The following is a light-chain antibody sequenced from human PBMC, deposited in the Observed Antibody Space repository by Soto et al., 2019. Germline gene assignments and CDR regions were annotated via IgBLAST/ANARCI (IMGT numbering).Light chain of an antibody. CDR3: SAWDDSLSGYV. V-gene: IGLV1-47*01. CDR2: RND. CDR1: SFNIGSNY. J-gene: IGLJ1*01. Sequence: QSVLTQDPSASGTPGQGVTISCSGRSFNIGSNYVYWYQQLPGTAPKLVIFRNDQRPSGIPDRISGSKSGTSASLAISGLRSEDEADYYCSAWDDSLSGYVFGTGTKVTVL.